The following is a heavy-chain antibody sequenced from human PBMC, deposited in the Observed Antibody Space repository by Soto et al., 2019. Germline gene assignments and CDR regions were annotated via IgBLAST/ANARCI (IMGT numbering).Heavy chain of an antibody. V-gene: IGHV3-15*07. CDR2: IKSKTDGGTT. CDR3: TTGSTVVTPRYYYYYGMDV. CDR1: GFTFSNAW. Sequence: GGSLRLSCAASGFTFSNAWMNWVRQAPGKGLEWVGRIKSKTDGGTTDYAAPVKGRFTISRDDSKNTLYLQMNSLKTEDTAVYYCTTGSTVVTPRYYYYYGMDVWGQGTTVTVSS. J-gene: IGHJ6*02. D-gene: IGHD2-15*01.